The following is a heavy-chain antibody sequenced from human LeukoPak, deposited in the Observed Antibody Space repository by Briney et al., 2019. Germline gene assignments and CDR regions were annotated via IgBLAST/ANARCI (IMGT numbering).Heavy chain of an antibody. CDR3: ARGSDYYYYGMDV. CDR2: IYYSGST. V-gene: IGHV4-59*01. CDR1: GGSISSYY. Sequence: PSETLSLTCTVSGGSISSYYWSWIRQPPGKGLEWIGYIYYSGSTNYNPSLKSRVTISVDTSKNQFSLKLSSVTAADTAMYYCARGSDYYYYGMDVWGQGTTVTVSS. J-gene: IGHJ6*02.